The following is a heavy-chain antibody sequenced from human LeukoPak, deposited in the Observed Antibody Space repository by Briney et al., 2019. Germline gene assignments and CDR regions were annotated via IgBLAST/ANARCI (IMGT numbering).Heavy chain of an antibody. CDR3: ASITGGYIDY. Sequence: SETLSLTCTVSVGSISSGYYYWSWIRQPPGKGLEWIGYIYYSGSTYYNPSLKSRVTISVDTSKNQFSLKLSSVTAADTAVYYCASITGGYIDYWGQGTLVTVSS. J-gene: IGHJ4*02. D-gene: IGHD2-8*02. CDR1: VGSISSGYYY. CDR2: IYYSGST. V-gene: IGHV4-30-4*08.